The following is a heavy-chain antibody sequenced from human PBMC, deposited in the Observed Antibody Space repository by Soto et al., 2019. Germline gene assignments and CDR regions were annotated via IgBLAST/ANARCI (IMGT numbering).Heavy chain of an antibody. Sequence: PVGSLRLSCATSGIAFNSSGMHWLRQSPGKGLEWLALIWFDGSNRIYADSVKGRFTISRDNSKNTLYLQMDSLRADDTAIYYCARGNNHFDRWGQGILVTVSS. J-gene: IGHJ4*02. CDR2: IWFDGSNR. V-gene: IGHV3-33*01. D-gene: IGHD1-20*01. CDR3: ARGNNHFDR. CDR1: GIAFNSSG.